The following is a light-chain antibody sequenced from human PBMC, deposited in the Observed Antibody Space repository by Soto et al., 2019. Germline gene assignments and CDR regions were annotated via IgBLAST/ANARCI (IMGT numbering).Light chain of an antibody. CDR1: QSISSY. CDR3: QQSYSTRIT. Sequence: DIQMTQSPSSLSASVGDRFTITCRASQSISSYLNWYQQKPGKAPKLLIYAASSLQSGVPSRFSGSGSGTDFTLTISSLQPEDFATYYCQQSYSTRITFGQGTRLEI. J-gene: IGKJ5*01. V-gene: IGKV1-39*01. CDR2: AAS.